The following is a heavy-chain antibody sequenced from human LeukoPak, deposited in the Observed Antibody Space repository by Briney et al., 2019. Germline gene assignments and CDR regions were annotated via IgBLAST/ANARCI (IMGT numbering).Heavy chain of an antibody. CDR1: GDSVRSDSYY. J-gene: IGHJ6*02. D-gene: IGHD4-11*01. CDR3: ARDTFPTTVTMNYYYYGMDV. V-gene: IGHV4-61*01. CDR2: IYDSGT. Sequence: SETLSLTCTVSGDSVRSDSYYWSWIRQPPGKGLEWIGYIYDSGTNYNPSLKSRVTISVDASKSQFSLILSSVTAADTAVYYCARDTFPTTVTMNYYYYGMDVWGQGTTVTVSS.